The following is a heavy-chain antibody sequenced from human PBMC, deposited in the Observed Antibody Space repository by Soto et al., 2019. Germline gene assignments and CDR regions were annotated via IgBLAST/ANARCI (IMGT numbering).Heavy chain of an antibody. CDR1: GFTFSSYA. J-gene: IGHJ3*02. Sequence: GGSLRLSCAASGFTFSSYAMHRVRQAPGKGLEWVAVISYDGSNKYYADSVKGRFTISRDNSKNTLYLQMNSLRAEDTAVYYCARQYCGGDCYLAFDIWGQGTLVTVSS. V-gene: IGHV3-30-3*01. CDR2: ISYDGSNK. D-gene: IGHD2-21*02. CDR3: ARQYCGGDCYLAFDI.